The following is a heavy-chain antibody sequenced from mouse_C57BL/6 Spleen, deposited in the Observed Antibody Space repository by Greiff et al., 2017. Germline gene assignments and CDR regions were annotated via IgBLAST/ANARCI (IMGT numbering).Heavy chain of an antibody. CDR3: ARFYAMDY. J-gene: IGHJ4*01. CDR2: INPGSGGT. CDR1: GYAFTNYL. V-gene: IGHV1-54*01. Sequence: QVQLQQSGAELVRPGTSVKVSCKASGYAFTNYLIEWVKQRPGQGLEWIGLINPGSGGTNYNEKFKGKATLTADKSSSTAYMQLSSLTSEDSAVYFCARFYAMDYWGQGTSVTVSS.